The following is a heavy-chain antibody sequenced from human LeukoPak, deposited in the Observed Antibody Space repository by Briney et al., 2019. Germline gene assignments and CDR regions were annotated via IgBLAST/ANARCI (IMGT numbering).Heavy chain of an antibody. CDR3: ARATTYDFWSGYLYYFDY. V-gene: IGHV3-30*03. Sequence: GGSLRLSCEASGFTFSSYGIHWVRQAPDKGLEWVAVVSYDGSDKYYADSVKGRFTISRDNSKNTLYLQMNSLRAEDTAVYYCARATTYDFWSGYLYYFDYWGQGTLVTVSS. CDR1: GFTFSSYG. D-gene: IGHD3-3*01. J-gene: IGHJ4*02. CDR2: VSYDGSDK.